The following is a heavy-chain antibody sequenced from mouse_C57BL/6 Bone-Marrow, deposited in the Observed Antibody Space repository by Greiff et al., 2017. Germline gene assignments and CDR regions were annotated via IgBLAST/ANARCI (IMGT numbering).Heavy chain of an antibody. J-gene: IGHJ4*01. CDR1: GFTFSSYG. CDR2: ISSGGSYT. Sequence: EVKVVESGGDLVKPGGSLKLSCAASGFTFSSYGMSWVRQTPDKRLEWVATISSGGSYTYYPDSVKGRFTISRDNAKNTLYLQMSSLKSEDTAMYYCARRGNDYDEGDAMDYWGQGTSVTVSS. CDR3: ARRGNDYDEGDAMDY. V-gene: IGHV5-6*02. D-gene: IGHD2-4*01.